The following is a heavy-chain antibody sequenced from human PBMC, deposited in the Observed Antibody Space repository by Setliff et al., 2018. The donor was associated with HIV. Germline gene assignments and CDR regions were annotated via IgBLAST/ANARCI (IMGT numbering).Heavy chain of an antibody. V-gene: IGHV4-39*07. CDR3: ARARGPEGYFDS. Sequence: SETLSLTCTVSGGSIRSSSYYWGWIRQPPGKGLESIGTIYYSGSTYYKSSLKSRLTISVDTSKNQFSLKMSSVTAADTAVYYCARARGPEGYFDSWGQGTLVTVSS. J-gene: IGHJ4*02. CDR2: IYYSGST. D-gene: IGHD3-10*01. CDR1: GGSIRSSSYY.